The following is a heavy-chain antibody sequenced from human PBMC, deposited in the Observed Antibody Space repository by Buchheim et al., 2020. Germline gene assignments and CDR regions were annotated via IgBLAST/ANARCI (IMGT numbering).Heavy chain of an antibody. J-gene: IGHJ4*02. V-gene: IGHV4-31*03. CDR1: GGSISSGGYY. Sequence: QVQLQESGPGLVKPSQTLSLTCTVSGGSISSGGYYWSWIRQHPGKGLEWIGYIYYSGSTYYNPSLKSRVTISVETSKNQVSLKLSSVTAADTAVYYCARGLATYVDTAMGPIDYWGQGTL. D-gene: IGHD5-18*01. CDR2: IYYSGST. CDR3: ARGLATYVDTAMGPIDY.